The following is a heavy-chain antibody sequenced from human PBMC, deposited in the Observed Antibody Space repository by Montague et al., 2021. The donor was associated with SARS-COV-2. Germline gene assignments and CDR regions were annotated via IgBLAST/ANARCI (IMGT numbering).Heavy chain of an antibody. CDR3: ARGARQGYGFRLGSFDF. V-gene: IGHV4-34*01. Sequence: SETLSLTCAVYGGSFNGYYWNWIRQPPGKGLEWIGEINHSGSTNYNPSLKSRVTMSVETSKNQFSLKLSSVTAADTAVYYCARGARQGYGFRLGSFDFWGQGTLVTVSS. J-gene: IGHJ4*02. D-gene: IGHD3-10*01. CDR2: INHSGST. CDR1: GGSFNGYY.